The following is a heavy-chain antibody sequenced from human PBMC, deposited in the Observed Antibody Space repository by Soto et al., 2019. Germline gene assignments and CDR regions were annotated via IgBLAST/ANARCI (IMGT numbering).Heavy chain of an antibody. J-gene: IGHJ3*02. CDR3: ARETSWVVAASYDAFDI. CDR1: GFTFSSYW. CDR2: INSDGSST. V-gene: IGHV3-74*01. Sequence: GGSLRLSCAASGFTFSSYWMHWVRQAPGKGLVWVSRINSDGSSTIYADSVKGRFTISRDNAKNTLYLQMNSLRAEDTAVYSCARETSWVVAASYDAFDIWGQGTMVTVSS. D-gene: IGHD2-15*01.